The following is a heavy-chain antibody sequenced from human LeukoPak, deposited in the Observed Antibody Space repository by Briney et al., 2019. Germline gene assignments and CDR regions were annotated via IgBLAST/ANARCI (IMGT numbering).Heavy chain of an antibody. V-gene: IGHV1-2*06. D-gene: IGHD3-3*01. CDR2: INPDSGGT. Sequence: GASVKVSCKASGYTFTGYYIHWVRQAPGQGLEWMGRINPDSGGTNYAQKFQGRVAMTRDTSINIAYMELSRLRSDDTAVYYCARNLDVFDPWGQGTLVTVSS. J-gene: IGHJ5*02. CDR1: GYTFTGYY. CDR3: ARNLDVFDP.